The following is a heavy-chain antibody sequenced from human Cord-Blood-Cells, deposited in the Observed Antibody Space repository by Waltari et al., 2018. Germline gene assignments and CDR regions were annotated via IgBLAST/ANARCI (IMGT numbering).Heavy chain of an antibody. D-gene: IGHD6-6*01. Sequence: QVQLQESGPGLVKPSETLSLTCTVSGGSISSYYWSWIRQPPGKGLEWIGYIYYSGSTNYTPSLKRRVTISVDTSKNQFSLKLSSVTAADTAVYYCASLRSEYSSSNWFDPWGQGTLVTVSS. CDR2: IYYSGST. CDR1: GGSISSYY. V-gene: IGHV4-59*01. CDR3: ASLRSEYSSSNWFDP. J-gene: IGHJ5*02.